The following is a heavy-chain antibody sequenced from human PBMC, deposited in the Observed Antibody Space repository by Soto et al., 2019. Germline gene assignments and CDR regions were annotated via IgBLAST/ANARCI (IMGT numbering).Heavy chain of an antibody. CDR2: ISGSGGST. D-gene: IGHD5-18*01. CDR1: AFTFSSYA. V-gene: IGHV3-23*01. Sequence: EVQLLESGGGLVQPGGSLRLSCAASAFTFSSYAMSWVRQAPGKGLEWVSAISGSGGSTYYADSVKGRFTISRNNSKHKLNQQMNSERADDTYVYYRTKDPNRKYSYGFWYCDLWGRGTLVTVSS. CDR3: TKDPNRKYSYGFWYCDL. J-gene: IGHJ2*01.